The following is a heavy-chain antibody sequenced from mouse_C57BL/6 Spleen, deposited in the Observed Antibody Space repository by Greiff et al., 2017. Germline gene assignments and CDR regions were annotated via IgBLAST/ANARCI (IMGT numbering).Heavy chain of an antibody. V-gene: IGHV1-74*01. CDR3: AIEGLRRGYAMDY. Sequence: QVQLQQPGAELAKPGASVKVSCKASGSTFTSYWMPWVKPRPGQGLEWIGRIHPSDSDTTYNQKFKGKATLTVDKASSTAYMQLSSLTAEDSAVYYCAIEGLRRGYAMDYWGQGTSVTVSS. CDR2: IHPSDSDT. D-gene: IGHD2-4*01. CDR1: GSTFTSYW. J-gene: IGHJ4*01.